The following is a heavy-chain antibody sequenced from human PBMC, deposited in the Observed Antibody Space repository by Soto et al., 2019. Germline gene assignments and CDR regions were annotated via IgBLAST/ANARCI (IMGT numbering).Heavy chain of an antibody. Sequence: PGESLKISCXGSGYSFTSYWISWVRQMPGKGLEWMGRIDPSDSYTNYSPSFQGHVTISADKSISTAYLQWSSLKASDTAMYYCASTDPGFGEFGDDRWGQGTLVTVSS. D-gene: IGHD3-10*01. J-gene: IGHJ4*02. V-gene: IGHV5-10-1*01. CDR3: ASTDPGFGEFGDDR. CDR2: IDPSDSYT. CDR1: GYSFTSYW.